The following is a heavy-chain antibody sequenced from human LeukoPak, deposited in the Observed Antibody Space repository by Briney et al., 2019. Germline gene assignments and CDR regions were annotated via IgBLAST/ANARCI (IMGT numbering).Heavy chain of an antibody. CDR3: ARAPSEIGGYYPEYFRH. J-gene: IGHJ1*01. D-gene: IGHD3-22*01. Sequence: GGSLRLSCAASEFTFSSYSMNWVRQDPGKGLEWISYISSSSSTIYYTVSVKGRFTISRDNAKNTVSLQMNSLRAEDTGVYYCARAPSEIGGYYPEYFRHWGQGTLVTVSS. CDR2: ISSSSSTI. V-gene: IGHV3-48*04. CDR1: EFTFSSYS.